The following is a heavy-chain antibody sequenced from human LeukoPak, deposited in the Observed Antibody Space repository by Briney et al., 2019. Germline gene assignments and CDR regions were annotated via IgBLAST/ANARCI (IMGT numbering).Heavy chain of an antibody. CDR3: ARGLGTTTSDY. CDR2: INPNSGGT. Sequence: GASVKVSCKASGYTFTGYYMHWVRQAPGQGLEWMGWINPNSGGTHYAQKFQGRVTMTRDTSISTAYMELSRLRSDDTAVYYCARGLGTTTSDYWGQGTLVTVSS. J-gene: IGHJ4*02. V-gene: IGHV1-2*02. D-gene: IGHD1-7*01. CDR1: GYTFTGYY.